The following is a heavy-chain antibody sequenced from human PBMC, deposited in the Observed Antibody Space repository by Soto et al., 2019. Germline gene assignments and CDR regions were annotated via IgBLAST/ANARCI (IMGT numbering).Heavy chain of an antibody. J-gene: IGHJ4*02. CDR1: GLTFSSYS. CDR3: ARDKDWAFDY. V-gene: IGHV3-48*03. D-gene: IGHD3-9*01. CDR2: IFTTGTTI. Sequence: PGGSLRLSCVASGLTFSSYSIVWVRQAPGKGLEWVSYIFTTGTTIYYADSVKGRFTVSRDNAKNSLFLLLNSLRAEDTAVYYCARDKDWAFDYWGQGTLVTVSS.